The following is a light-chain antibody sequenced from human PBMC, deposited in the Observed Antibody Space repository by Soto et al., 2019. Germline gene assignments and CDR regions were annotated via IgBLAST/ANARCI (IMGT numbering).Light chain of an antibody. CDR2: AAS. CDR1: QSISNY. CDR3: QHSYDTPLT. J-gene: IGKJ4*01. Sequence: DMEMTQSPSSLSASVGDRVTITCRASQSISNYLNWYQDKPGKLPKLLIYAASSLQSGVPIRYSGSGSGTDFNLTINSLQPADFATYYSQHSYDTPLTFGGGTNIEIK. V-gene: IGKV1-39*01.